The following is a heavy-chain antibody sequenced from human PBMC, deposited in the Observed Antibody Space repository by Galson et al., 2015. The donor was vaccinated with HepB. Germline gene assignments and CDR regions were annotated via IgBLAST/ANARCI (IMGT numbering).Heavy chain of an antibody. Sequence: SLRLSCAASEFTFSDYWMSWVRQAPGKGLEWVAQVKYDGSAKYYVDSAKGRFTISRDNAKNSLYLQMNSLRAEDTAVYYCARDVVPRGIHYVGMDVWGQGTTATVS. CDR1: EFTFSDYW. CDR3: ARDVVPRGIHYVGMDV. J-gene: IGHJ6*02. V-gene: IGHV3-7*01. D-gene: IGHD2-21*01. CDR2: VKYDGSAK.